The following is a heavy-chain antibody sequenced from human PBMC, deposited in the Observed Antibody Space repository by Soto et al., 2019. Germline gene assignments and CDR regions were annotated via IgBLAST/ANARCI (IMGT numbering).Heavy chain of an antibody. V-gene: IGHV3-7*01. CDR2: IKQDGSEK. Sequence: EVQLVESGGGLVQPGGSLRLCCAASGFTFSSYWMSWVRQAPGKGLEWVANIKQDGSEKYYVDSVKGRFTISRDNAKNSLYLQMNSLRAEDTAVYYCAREQGVTPPYYYYYMDVWGKGTTVTVSS. CDR3: AREQGVTPPYYYYYMDV. D-gene: IGHD2-21*02. CDR1: GFTFSSYW. J-gene: IGHJ6*03.